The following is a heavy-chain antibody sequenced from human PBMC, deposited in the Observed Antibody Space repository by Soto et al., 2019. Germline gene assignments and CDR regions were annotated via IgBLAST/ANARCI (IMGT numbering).Heavy chain of an antibody. CDR1: GYTFTGYY. Sequence: ASVKVSCKASGYTFTGYYMHWVRHAPGQGLEWMGWINPNSGGTNYAQKFQGWVTMTRDTSISTAYMELSRLRSDDTAVYYCARDKMTYYYGSGSYSTNWFDPWGQGTLVTVSS. J-gene: IGHJ5*02. V-gene: IGHV1-2*04. D-gene: IGHD3-10*01. CDR3: ARDKMTYYYGSGSYSTNWFDP. CDR2: INPNSGGT.